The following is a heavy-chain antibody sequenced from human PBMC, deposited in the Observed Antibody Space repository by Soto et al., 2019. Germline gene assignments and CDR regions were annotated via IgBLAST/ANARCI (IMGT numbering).Heavy chain of an antibody. Sequence: QVQLMESGGAVVQPGRSLRLSCAASGFTFNRYAMHWVRQAPGTGLEWVAFISFGGSDSYYADSVRGRFTRSRDNSKNTMYLEMNSLRPEDSGVYYCGKPQGYGSGRNTHFGVAVGGQGTAVTVSS. CDR1: GFTFNRYA. CDR2: ISFGGSDS. CDR3: GKPQGYGSGRNTHFGVAV. V-gene: IGHV3-30*04. J-gene: IGHJ6*02. D-gene: IGHD3-10*01.